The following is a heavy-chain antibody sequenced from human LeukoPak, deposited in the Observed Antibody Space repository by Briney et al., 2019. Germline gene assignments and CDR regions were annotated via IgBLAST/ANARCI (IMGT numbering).Heavy chain of an antibody. CDR1: GFTFSSYG. D-gene: IGHD3-10*02. CDR2: LSNTGNI. CDR3: ARRGDSPMIGDH. Sequence: GGSLILSCAASGFTFSSYGMNWVRQAPGKGLEWLSYLSNTGNIHYAQSVKGRFTISRDNAKSSLYLQMDGLRAEDTAVYYCARRGDSPMIGDHWGQGILVTVAS. V-gene: IGHV3-48*01. J-gene: IGHJ4*02.